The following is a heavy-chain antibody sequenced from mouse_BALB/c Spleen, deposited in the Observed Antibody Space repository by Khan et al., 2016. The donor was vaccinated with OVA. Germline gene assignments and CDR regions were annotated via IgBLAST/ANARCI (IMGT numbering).Heavy chain of an antibody. D-gene: IGHD1-1*01. CDR2: ISYSGRT. J-gene: IGHJ2*01. Sequence: EVQLQESGPGLVNPSQSLSLTCTVTGYSITSDYAWNWIRQFPGNKLEWMGYISYSGRTSYNPSLKSRISITRDTSKNQFFLQLNSVTTEDTASYFCASTVTITTVVAIDFDHWGQGTTLTVSS. V-gene: IGHV3-2*02. CDR1: GYSITSDYA. CDR3: ASTVTITTVVAIDFDH.